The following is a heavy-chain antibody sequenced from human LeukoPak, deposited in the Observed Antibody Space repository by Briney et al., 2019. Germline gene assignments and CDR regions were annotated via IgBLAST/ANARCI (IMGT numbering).Heavy chain of an antibody. CDR2: ISGSGGST. V-gene: IGHV3-23*01. Sequence: GGSLRLSCAASGFTFSSYAMSWVRQAPGKGLEWVSAISGSGGSTYYADSVKGRFTISRDNSKNTLYLQMNSLRAEDTAVYYCANSRGHGSGNLWGQGTLVTVSS. CDR3: ANSRGHGSGNL. D-gene: IGHD3-10*01. J-gene: IGHJ5*02. CDR1: GFTFSSYA.